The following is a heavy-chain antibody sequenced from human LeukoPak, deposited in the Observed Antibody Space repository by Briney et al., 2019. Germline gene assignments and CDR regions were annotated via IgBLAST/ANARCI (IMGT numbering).Heavy chain of an antibody. CDR2: INRDGSST. D-gene: IGHD1-1*01. CDR3: ARALSQELIRHSQD. CDR1: GFTFSTYW. J-gene: IGHJ1*01. V-gene: IGHV3-74*01. Sequence: PGGSLRLSCAASGFTFSTYWMHWVRQAPGKGLVWVSRINRDGSSTSYADSVKGRFTISRDNSKNTLYLQMNSLRADDTAVYYCARALSQELIRHSQDWGQGTLVSVSS.